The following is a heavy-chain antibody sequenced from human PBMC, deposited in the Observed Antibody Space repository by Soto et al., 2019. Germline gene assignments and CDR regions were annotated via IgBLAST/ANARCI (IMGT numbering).Heavy chain of an antibody. CDR1: GGSISTYY. CDR3: ARGRPDLITIFGVVIIGPFDY. V-gene: IGHV4-59*01. CDR2: VYYSGST. Sequence: SETLSLTCTVSGGSISTYYWSWIRQPPGKGLEWIGYVYYSGSTNYNPSLKSRVTISVDTSKNQFSLKLSSVTAADTAVYYCARGRPDLITIFGVVIIGPFDYWGQGTLVTVSS. D-gene: IGHD3-3*01. J-gene: IGHJ4*02.